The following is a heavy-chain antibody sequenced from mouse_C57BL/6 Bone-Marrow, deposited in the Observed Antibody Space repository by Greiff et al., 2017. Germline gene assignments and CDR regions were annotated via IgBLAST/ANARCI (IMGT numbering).Heavy chain of an antibody. CDR2: IHPNSGST. Sequence: QVQLQQSGAELVKPGASVKLSCKASGYTFTSYWMHWVKQRPGQGLEWIGMIHPNSGSTNYNEKFKSKATLTVDKASSTAYMQLSSLTSEDSAVYYCASSPLCYLYWYFDVWGTGTTVTVSS. V-gene: IGHV1-64*01. J-gene: IGHJ1*03. D-gene: IGHD6-5*01. CDR3: ASSPLCYLYWYFDV. CDR1: GYTFTSYW.